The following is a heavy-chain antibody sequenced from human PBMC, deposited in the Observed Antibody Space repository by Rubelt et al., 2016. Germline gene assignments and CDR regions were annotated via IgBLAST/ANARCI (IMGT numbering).Heavy chain of an antibody. D-gene: IGHD3-22*01. J-gene: IGHJ4*02. CDR1: GYTFTSYY. CDR3: ARVYDSSDTYYFDY. V-gene: IGHV1-46*01. CDR2: INPSVGST. Sequence: QVQLVQSGAEVKKPGASVKVSCKASGYTFTSYYMHWVRQAPGQGLEWMGIINPSVGSTSYAQKVQGMFTMTRNTSTSTVYMELSSLRSEDTAVYYCARVYDSSDTYYFDYWGQGTLVTVSS.